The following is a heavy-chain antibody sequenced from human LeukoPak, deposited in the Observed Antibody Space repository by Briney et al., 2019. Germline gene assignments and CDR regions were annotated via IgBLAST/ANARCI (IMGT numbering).Heavy chain of an antibody. CDR2: IRYDGSNK. CDR1: GFTFSSYG. J-gene: IGHJ4*02. D-gene: IGHD3-10*01. V-gene: IGHV3-30*02. CDR3: AKENWYYYGSGSYYHPFDY. Sequence: GGSLRLSCAASGFTFSSYGMHWVRQAPGKGLEWVAFIRYDGSNKYYADSVKGRFTISRDNSKNTLYLQMNSLRAEDTAVYYCAKENWYYYGSGSYYHPFDYWGQGTLVTVSS.